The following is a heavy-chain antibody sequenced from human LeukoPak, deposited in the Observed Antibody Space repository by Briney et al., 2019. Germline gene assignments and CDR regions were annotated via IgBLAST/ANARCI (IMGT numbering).Heavy chain of an antibody. CDR2: ISSRSTTI. CDR1: GFDFSNSF. J-gene: IGHJ4*02. D-gene: IGHD6-19*01. V-gene: IGHV3-11*01. CDR3: GKGSLAVAATPLDF. Sequence: GGSLRLSCTASGFDFSNSFMSWVRQGPGKGLEWISYISSRSTTIYYADSVKGRLTISRDNGKNTVYLQMNNLRVDDTAVFYCGKGSLAVAATPLDFWGQGTLVTFSS.